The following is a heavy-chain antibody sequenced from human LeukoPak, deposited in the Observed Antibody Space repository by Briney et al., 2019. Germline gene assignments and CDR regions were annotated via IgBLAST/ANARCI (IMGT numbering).Heavy chain of an antibody. J-gene: IGHJ5*02. CDR3: ARGGKGPNWFDP. D-gene: IGHD3-16*01. CDR1: GGTFSSYA. V-gene: IGHV1-69*04. CDR2: IIPILGIA. Sequence: GASVKVSCKASGGTFSSYAISWVRQAPGQGLEWMGRIIPILGIANYAQKFQGRVTITADKSTSTAYMELSSLRSEDTAVYYCARGGKGPNWFDPWGQGTLVTVSS.